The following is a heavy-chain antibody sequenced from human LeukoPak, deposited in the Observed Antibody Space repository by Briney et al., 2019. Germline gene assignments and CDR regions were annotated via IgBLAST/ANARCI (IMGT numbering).Heavy chain of an antibody. CDR1: GYTFTSYY. J-gene: IGHJ4*02. Sequence: ASVKVSCKASGYTFTSYYMHWVRQAPGQGLEWMGIINPSGGSTSYAQKFQGRVTMTRDTSTSTVYMELSRLRSDDTAVYYCARAGITMIVVVAVFDYWGQGTLVTVSS. V-gene: IGHV1-46*01. D-gene: IGHD3-22*01. CDR2: INPSGGST. CDR3: ARAGITMIVVVAVFDY.